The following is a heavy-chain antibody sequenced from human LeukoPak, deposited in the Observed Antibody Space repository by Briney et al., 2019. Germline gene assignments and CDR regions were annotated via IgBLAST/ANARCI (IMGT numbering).Heavy chain of an antibody. CDR3: ARQWHCSGGSCHFDY. CDR1: GYSFTSYW. V-gene: IGHV5-51*01. Sequence: GESLKISCKGSGYSFTSYWLGWVRQMPGKGLEWMGIIYPGDSDTRYSPSFQGQVTISADKSISTAYLQWSSLKASDTAMYNCARQWHCSGGSCHFDYWGQGTLVTVSS. D-gene: IGHD2-15*01. J-gene: IGHJ4*02. CDR2: IYPGDSDT.